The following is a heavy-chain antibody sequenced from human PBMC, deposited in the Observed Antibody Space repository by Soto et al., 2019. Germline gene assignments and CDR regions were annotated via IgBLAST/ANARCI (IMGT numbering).Heavy chain of an antibody. J-gene: IGHJ4*02. D-gene: IGHD3-10*01. Sequence: HVQLVQSGAEVKKPGSSVRVSCKASGDTFTFYSIKWVRQAPGLGLEWMGRINPILSMSNYAQRFQGRVTMTADKVTSTAYMELSSLRSEDTAMYYCASSYGSGYRAFDYWGQGALVTVSS. CDR2: INPILSMS. CDR1: GDTFTFYS. V-gene: IGHV1-69*02. CDR3: ASSYGSGYRAFDY.